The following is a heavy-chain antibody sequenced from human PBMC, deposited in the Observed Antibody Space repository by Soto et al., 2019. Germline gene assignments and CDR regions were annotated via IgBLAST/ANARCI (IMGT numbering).Heavy chain of an antibody. D-gene: IGHD2-15*01. CDR3: ARDGIVVVVAATPAAFDI. CDR1: GFTFSDYY. V-gene: IGHV3-11*01. J-gene: IGHJ3*02. Sequence: NPGGSLRLSCAASGFTFSDYYMSWIRQAPGKGLEWVSYISSSGSTIYYADSVKGRFTISRDNAKNSLYLQMNSLRAEDTAVYYCARDGIVVVVAATPAAFDIWGQGTMVTVSS. CDR2: ISSSGSTI.